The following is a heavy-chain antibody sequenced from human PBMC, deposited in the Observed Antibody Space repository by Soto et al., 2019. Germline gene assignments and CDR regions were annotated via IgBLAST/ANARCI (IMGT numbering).Heavy chain of an antibody. CDR2: IEHNGNN. J-gene: IGHJ4*03. D-gene: IGHD3-10*01. Sequence: SESLALTCAVYGGTFSGYFWTWFRQPPGKGREWIGEIEHNGNNNINPSLKSRVTLSVDNSKNQISLTLTSVTAADTAVYYCARDFRYFPYWGHGTLVTVSS. CDR1: GGTFSGYF. V-gene: IGHV4-34*01. CDR3: ARDFRYFPY.